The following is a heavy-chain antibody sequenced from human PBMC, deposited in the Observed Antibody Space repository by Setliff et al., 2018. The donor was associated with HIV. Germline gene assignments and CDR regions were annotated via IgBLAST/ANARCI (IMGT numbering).Heavy chain of an antibody. V-gene: IGHV4-39*01. Sequence: SETLSLTCTVSGGSITTSSFYWGWIRQPPGKGLEWIGDIYYSGSTHYNPSLKSRVTISVDTSKNQFSLKLNSVTAADAAVYYCARGRAKTYSSGWYWNYWGQGTLVTVS. J-gene: IGHJ4*02. D-gene: IGHD6-19*01. CDR2: IYYSGST. CDR1: GGSITTSSFY. CDR3: ARGRAKTYSSGWYWNY.